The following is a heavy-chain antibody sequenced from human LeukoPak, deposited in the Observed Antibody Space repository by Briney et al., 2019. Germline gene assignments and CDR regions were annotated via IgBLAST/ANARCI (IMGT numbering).Heavy chain of an antibody. D-gene: IGHD2-8*02. CDR1: GFTFSTFA. J-gene: IGHJ4*02. CDR3: ATYRQVLLPFES. Sequence: GGSLRLSCAASGFTFSTFAVIWVRQPPGKGLEWVSSIFPSGGEIHYADSVRGRFTISRDNSKSTLSLQMNSLRAEDTAIYYCATYRQVLLPFESWGQGTLVTVSS. CDR2: IFPSGGEI. V-gene: IGHV3-23*01.